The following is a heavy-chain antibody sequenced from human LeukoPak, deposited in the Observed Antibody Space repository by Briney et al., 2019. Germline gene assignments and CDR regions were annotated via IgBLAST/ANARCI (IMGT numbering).Heavy chain of an antibody. J-gene: IGHJ6*02. CDR3: AKAMVAAGRYYYYGMDV. V-gene: IGHV3-30*18. CDR2: ISYDGSNK. Sequence: GGSLRLSCAASGFTFSSYGMHWVRQAPGKGLEWVAVISYDGSNKYYADSVKGRFTISRDNSKNTLYLQMNSLRAEDTAVYYCAKAMVAAGRYYYYGMDVWGQGTTVTVSS. D-gene: IGHD6-13*01. CDR1: GFTFSSYG.